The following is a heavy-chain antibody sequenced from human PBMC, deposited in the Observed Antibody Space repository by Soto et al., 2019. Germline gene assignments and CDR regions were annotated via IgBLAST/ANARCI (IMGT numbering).Heavy chain of an antibody. CDR3: ARGKYCIGDSCYSGWLDP. J-gene: IGHJ5*02. D-gene: IGHD2-15*01. Sequence: QVQLLQSGAEVKKPGASVKVSCKASGYTFNGYFIHWVRQAPGQSLEWLGWINPYSGGTKYAQNLQAWVTMPRDTSISTAYMELNRLTSDDTAVYYCARGKYCIGDSCYSGWLDPWGQGTLVTVSS. CDR2: INPYSGGT. V-gene: IGHV1-2*04. CDR1: GYTFNGYF.